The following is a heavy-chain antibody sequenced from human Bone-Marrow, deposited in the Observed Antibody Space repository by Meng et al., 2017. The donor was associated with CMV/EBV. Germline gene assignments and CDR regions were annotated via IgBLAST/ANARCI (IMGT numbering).Heavy chain of an antibody. CDR2: ISWNSGSI. V-gene: IGHV3-9*01. Sequence: SLKISCAASGFTFDDYVMHWVRQAPGKGLEWVSGISWNSGSIGYADSVKGRFTISRDNAKNSLYLQMNSLRAEDTALYYCAKGSGYCSSTSCYLDAFDIWGQGTMVTVSS. J-gene: IGHJ3*02. CDR3: AKGSGYCSSTSCYLDAFDI. CDR1: GFTFDDYV. D-gene: IGHD2-2*01.